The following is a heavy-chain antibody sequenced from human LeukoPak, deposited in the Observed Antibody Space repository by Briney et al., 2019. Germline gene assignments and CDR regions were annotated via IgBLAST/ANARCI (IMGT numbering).Heavy chain of an antibody. CDR2: IYYSGST. Sequence: PSETLPLTCTVSGGSISSSSYYWGWIRQPPGKGLEWIGSIYYSGSTYYNPSLKSRVTISVDTSKNQFSLKLSSVTAADTAVYYCARLTSGGDSGFDCWGQGTLVTVSS. J-gene: IGHJ4*02. V-gene: IGHV4-39*07. CDR1: GGSISSSSYY. CDR3: ARLTSGGDSGFDC. D-gene: IGHD2-21*02.